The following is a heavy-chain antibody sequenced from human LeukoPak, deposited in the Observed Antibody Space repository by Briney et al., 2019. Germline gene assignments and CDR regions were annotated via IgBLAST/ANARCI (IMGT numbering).Heavy chain of an antibody. CDR3: ARVKPPITMIVVDYYYGMDV. D-gene: IGHD3-22*01. V-gene: IGHV3-21*01. CDR2: ISSSSRYR. Sequence: GGSLRLSCAASGFTFSSYSMNWVRQAPGKGLEWVSSISSSSRYRYYADSVKGRFTISRDNAKNSLYLQMNSLRAEDTAVYYCARVKPPITMIVVDYYYGMDVWGQGTTVTVSS. CDR1: GFTFSSYS. J-gene: IGHJ6*02.